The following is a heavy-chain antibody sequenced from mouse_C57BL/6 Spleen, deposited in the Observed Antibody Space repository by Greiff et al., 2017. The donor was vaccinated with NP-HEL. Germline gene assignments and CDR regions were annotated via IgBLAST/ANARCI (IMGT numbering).Heavy chain of an antibody. CDR2: INPNNGGT. J-gene: IGHJ1*03. D-gene: IGHD2-4*01. V-gene: IGHV1-26*01. CDR3: ERLITTLGWYFDV. Sequence: EVQLQQSGPELVKPGASVKISCKASGYTFTDYYMNWVKQSHGKSLEWIGDINPNNGGTSYNQKFKGKATLTVDKSSSTAYMELRSLTSEDSAVYYCERLITTLGWYFDVWGTGTTVTVSS. CDR1: GYTFTDYY.